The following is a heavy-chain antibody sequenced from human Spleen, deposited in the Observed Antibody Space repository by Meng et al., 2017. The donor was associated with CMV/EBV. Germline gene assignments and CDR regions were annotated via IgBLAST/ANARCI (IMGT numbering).Heavy chain of an antibody. V-gene: IGHV4-34*01. J-gene: IGHJ4*02. CDR1: GGSFSGYY. Sequence: QVQLQQWGAGLLKPSXXLSLTXXVYGGSFSGYYWSWIRQPPGKGLEWIGEINHSGSTNYNPSLKSRVTISVDTSKNQFSLKLSSVTAADTAVYYCARRPYDSSGYIGVGGGQGTLVTVSS. CDR2: INHSGST. D-gene: IGHD3-22*01. CDR3: ARRPYDSSGYIGVG.